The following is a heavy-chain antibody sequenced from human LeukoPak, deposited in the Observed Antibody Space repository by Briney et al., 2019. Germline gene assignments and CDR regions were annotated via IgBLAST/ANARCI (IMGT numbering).Heavy chain of an antibody. CDR1: GGSFSGYY. Sequence: PSETLSLTCAVYGGSFSGYYWSWIRQPPGKGLEWIGEINHSGSTNYNPSLKSRVTISVDTSKNQFSLKLSSVTAADTAVYYCARVDHDFWSGYLYYYYYMDVWGKGTTVTVSS. D-gene: IGHD3-3*01. J-gene: IGHJ6*03. CDR2: INHSGST. CDR3: ARVDHDFWSGYLYYYYYMDV. V-gene: IGHV4-34*01.